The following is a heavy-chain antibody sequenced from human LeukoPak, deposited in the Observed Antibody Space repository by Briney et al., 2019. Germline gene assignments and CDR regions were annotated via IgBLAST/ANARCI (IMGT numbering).Heavy chain of an antibody. D-gene: IGHD3-10*01. CDR1: GFTFSSYW. CDR2: IKNDGSST. V-gene: IGHV3-74*01. Sequence: GGSLRLSCAASGFTFSSYWMHWVRQAPGKGLVWVSRIKNDGSSTNYADPVKGRFTISRDNAKNTLYLQMNSLRAEDTAVYYCARLTFGGYSGSGSDIWGQGTMVTVSS. J-gene: IGHJ3*02. CDR3: ARLTFGGYSGSGSDI.